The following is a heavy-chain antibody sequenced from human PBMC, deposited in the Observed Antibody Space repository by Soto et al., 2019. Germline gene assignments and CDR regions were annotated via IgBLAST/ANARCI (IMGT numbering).Heavy chain of an antibody. J-gene: IGHJ4*02. CDR1: GGSIGGYD. Sequence: SETLSLTCTVSGGSIGGYDWGWIRQPPGKGLEWIGYIYYSGSTKYNPSLRSRVTISVDTSKNQFSLKLSYVTAPDTAVYYCAREMRRDYYDSSGSSFDYWGQGTLVTDSS. V-gene: IGHV4-59*01. D-gene: IGHD3-22*01. CDR2: IYYSGST. CDR3: AREMRRDYYDSSGSSFDY.